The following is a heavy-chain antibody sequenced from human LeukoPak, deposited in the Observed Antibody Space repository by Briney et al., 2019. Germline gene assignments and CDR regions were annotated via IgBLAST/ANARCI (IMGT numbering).Heavy chain of an antibody. J-gene: IGHJ4*02. CDR1: GFTFSNYG. CDR3: AKEGTAQISTWYDN. Sequence: PGRSLRLSCAGAGFTFSNYGMHWVRQAPGKGLEWLAVISYEGRTMYYADSVEGRFTISRDNSRNTLFLQMNSLNPDDTAVYYCAKEGTAQISTWYDNWGQGTLVTVSS. D-gene: IGHD2-2*01. CDR2: ISYEGRTM. V-gene: IGHV3-30*18.